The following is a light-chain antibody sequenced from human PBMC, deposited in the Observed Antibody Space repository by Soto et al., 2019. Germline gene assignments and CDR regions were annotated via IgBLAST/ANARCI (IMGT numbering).Light chain of an antibody. CDR2: HAS. Sequence: EIVMTQSPATLSVSPGERATLSCRASQSVSSNLAWYQQKPGQAPRFLIFHASTRATGIPARFSGSGSGTEFTLTISSLQSEDFAVYYCQHYNNWPYTFGQGTKLEI. CDR3: QHYNNWPYT. V-gene: IGKV3-15*01. J-gene: IGKJ2*01. CDR1: QSVSSN.